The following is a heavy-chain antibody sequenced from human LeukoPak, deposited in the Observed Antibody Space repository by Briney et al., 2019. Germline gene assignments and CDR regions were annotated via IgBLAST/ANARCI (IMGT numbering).Heavy chain of an antibody. J-gene: IGHJ6*02. D-gene: IGHD6-13*01. CDR2: ISAYNGNT. CDR3: ARAGSESSSWYYYYYGMDV. V-gene: IGHV1-18*01. CDR1: GYTFTSYG. Sequence: GASVKVSCKASGYTFTSYGISWVRQAPGQGLEWMGWISAYNGNTNYAQKLQGRVTMTTDTSTSTAYMELRSLRSDDTAVYYCARAGSESSSWYYYYYGMDVWGQGTTVTVSS.